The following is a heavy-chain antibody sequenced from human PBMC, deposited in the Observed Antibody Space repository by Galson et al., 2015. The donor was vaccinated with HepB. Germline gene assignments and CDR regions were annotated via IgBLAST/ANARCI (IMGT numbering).Heavy chain of an antibody. CDR1: GFTFSTYA. V-gene: IGHV3-23*01. Sequence: SLRLSCAASGFTFSTYAMSWVRQTPGKGLEWVATFSGPLATTYHADSVKGRFTISRDNSKNTLSLQMDGLRAEDTAIYYCAKATRGTCSGGDCYYFDSWGQGTLVTVSS. D-gene: IGHD2-21*02. CDR3: AKATRGTCSGGDCYYFDS. CDR2: FSGPLATT. J-gene: IGHJ4*02.